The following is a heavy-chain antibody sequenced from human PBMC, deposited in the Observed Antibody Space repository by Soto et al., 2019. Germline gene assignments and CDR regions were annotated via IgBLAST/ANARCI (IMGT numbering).Heavy chain of an antibody. CDR1: GFTLSTYW. CDR3: ARAAVAAHFDL. J-gene: IGHJ4*02. CDR2: IKGDGTTT. Sequence: GGSLRLSCAASGFTLSTYWMHWVRQAPGKGLAWVSRIKGDGTTTSYADSVKGRFSISRDNARNTLYLQMNSLTAEDTAVYYCARAAVAAHFDLWGKGALVTVSS. D-gene: IGHD6-19*01. V-gene: IGHV3-74*01.